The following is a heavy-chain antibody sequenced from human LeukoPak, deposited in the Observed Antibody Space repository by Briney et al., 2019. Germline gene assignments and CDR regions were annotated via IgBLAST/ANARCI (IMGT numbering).Heavy chain of an antibody. J-gene: IGHJ4*02. CDR3: AKLGNFASGSYSD. Sequence: PGGSLRLSCAASGFTFSSFAMSWVRQAPGKGLGWVSGISDSGGYTYYADSVKGRFTISRDNSKNTLYLHMNSLRAEDTAVYYCAKLGNFASGSYSDWGQGTLVTVSS. D-gene: IGHD3-10*01. CDR1: GFTFSSFA. CDR2: ISDSGGYT. V-gene: IGHV3-23*01.